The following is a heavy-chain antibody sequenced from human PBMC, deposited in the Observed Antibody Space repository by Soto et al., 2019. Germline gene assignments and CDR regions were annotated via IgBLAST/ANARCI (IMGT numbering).Heavy chain of an antibody. CDR2: FYHTGIT. V-gene: IGHV4-4*02. J-gene: IGHJ4*02. CDR3: ARDQQGLVRNDDFDY. D-gene: IGHD6-19*01. Sequence: SDTLSLTCAVSGGSISIENWWIWFRRAPGEGLEWIGEFYHTGITNYNPSLASRVTISFDESKNQFSLKLSSVTAADTAVYYCARDQQGLVRNDDFDYWGQGTLVTVSS. CDR1: GGSISIENW.